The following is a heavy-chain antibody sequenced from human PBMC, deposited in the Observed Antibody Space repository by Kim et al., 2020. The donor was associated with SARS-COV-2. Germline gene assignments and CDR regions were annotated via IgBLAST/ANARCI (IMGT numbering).Heavy chain of an antibody. D-gene: IGHD3-22*01. V-gene: IGHV3-48*03. Sequence: GGSLRLSCAASGFTFSSYEMNWVRQAPGKGLEWVSYISSSGSTIYYADSVKGRFTISRDNAKNSLYLQMNSPRAEDTAVYYCARSRWEDYYDSSGYVPAFDYWGQGTLVTVSS. J-gene: IGHJ4*02. CDR3: ARSRWEDYYDSSGYVPAFDY. CDR1: GFTFSSYE. CDR2: ISSSGSTI.